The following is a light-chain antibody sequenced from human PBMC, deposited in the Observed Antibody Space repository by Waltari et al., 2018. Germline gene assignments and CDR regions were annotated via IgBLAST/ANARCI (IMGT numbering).Light chain of an antibody. Sequence: DIQMTQSPSSLSASVGDRVTITCQASQDISNYLNWYQQKPGKAPKLLIYDASNLETGVPSRFSGRGSGTDFTFTISSLQPEYNATNYFQQYYNLPFPFGPGTKVDIK. J-gene: IGKJ3*01. CDR3: QQYYNLPFP. V-gene: IGKV1-33*01. CDR2: DAS. CDR1: QDISNY.